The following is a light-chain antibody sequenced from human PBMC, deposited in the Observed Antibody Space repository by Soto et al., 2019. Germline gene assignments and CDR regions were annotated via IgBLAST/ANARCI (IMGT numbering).Light chain of an antibody. CDR2: NNN. CDR3: AAWDDSLNGVV. Sequence: QAVVTQPPSASGTPGQRVTIACSGSSSNIGSTTVKWYQQLPGTAPKLLIYNNNQRPSGVPDRFSGSKSGTSASLAISGLPSEDEADYYCAAWDDSLNGVVLGGGTKLTVL. V-gene: IGLV1-44*01. CDR1: SSNIGSTT. J-gene: IGLJ3*02.